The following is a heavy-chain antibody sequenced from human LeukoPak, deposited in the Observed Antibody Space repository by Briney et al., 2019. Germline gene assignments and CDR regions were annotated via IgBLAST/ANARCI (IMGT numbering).Heavy chain of an antibody. CDR3: ARDPNSSGWYGDWFDP. J-gene: IGHJ5*02. V-gene: IGHV4-30-4*07. D-gene: IGHD6-19*01. CDR2: IYYSGST. Sequence: PSETLSLTCAVSGGSISSGGYSWSWIRQPPWKGLEWIGYIYYSGSTYYNPSLKSRVTISVDTSKNQFSLELSSVTAADTAVYYCARDPNSSGWYGDWFDPWGQGTLVTVSS. CDR1: GGSISSGGYS.